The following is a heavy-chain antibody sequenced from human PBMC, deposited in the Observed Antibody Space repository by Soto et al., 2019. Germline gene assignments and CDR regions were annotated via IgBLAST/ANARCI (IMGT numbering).Heavy chain of an antibody. J-gene: IGHJ5*02. CDR1: GGTFSSYA. Sequence: SVNFSCKASGGTFSSYAISWVRQAPGQGLEWMGGIIPIFGTANYAQKFQGRVTITADESTSTAYMELSSLRSEDTAVYYCARGKLVLNWFDPWGQGTLVTVSS. CDR2: IIPIFGTA. V-gene: IGHV1-69*13. D-gene: IGHD1-1*01. CDR3: ARGKLVLNWFDP.